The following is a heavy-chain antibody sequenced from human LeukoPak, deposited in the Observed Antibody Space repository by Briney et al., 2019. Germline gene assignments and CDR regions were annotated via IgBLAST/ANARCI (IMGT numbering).Heavy chain of an antibody. D-gene: IGHD2-15*01. CDR3: ARGGSSGGSCYSCFSPDY. V-gene: IGHV1-2*02. J-gene: IGHJ4*02. CDR1: GYTFTGYY. Sequence: ASVKVSCKASGYTFTGYYMHWVRQAPGQGLEWMGWINPNSGGTNYAQKFQGRVTMTRDTSISTAYMELSRLRSDDTAVHYCARGGSSGGSCYSCFSPDYWGQGTLVTVSS. CDR2: INPNSGGT.